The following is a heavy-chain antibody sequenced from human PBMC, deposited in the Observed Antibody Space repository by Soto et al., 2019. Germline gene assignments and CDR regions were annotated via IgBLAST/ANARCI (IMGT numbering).Heavy chain of an antibody. Sequence: GGSLRLSCAASGFTFTSYAMNWFRQAPGKGLEWVSAISGSGGSTYYADSVKGRFTISRDNSKNTLYLQMNSLRAEDTAVYYCAKDQIRFLEWRRDAFDIWGQGTMVTVSS. J-gene: IGHJ3*02. CDR2: ISGSGGST. CDR3: AKDQIRFLEWRRDAFDI. CDR1: GFTFTSYA. V-gene: IGHV3-23*01. D-gene: IGHD3-3*01.